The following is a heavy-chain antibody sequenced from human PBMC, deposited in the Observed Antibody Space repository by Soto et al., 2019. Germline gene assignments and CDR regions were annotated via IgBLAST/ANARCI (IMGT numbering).Heavy chain of an antibody. J-gene: IGHJ4*02. CDR3: VCFECGRTAVVTAMEANDY. Sequence: QPGGSLRLSCAASGFTFSNYWMHWVRQSPGKGLVWVSRINSDETITSYADSVKGRLTISRDNAKNTLYLQMSSLRVEDTALYYCVCFECGRTAVVTAMEANDYWGQGTLVTVSS. V-gene: IGHV3-74*01. CDR2: INSDETIT. CDR1: GFTFSNYW. D-gene: IGHD2-21*02.